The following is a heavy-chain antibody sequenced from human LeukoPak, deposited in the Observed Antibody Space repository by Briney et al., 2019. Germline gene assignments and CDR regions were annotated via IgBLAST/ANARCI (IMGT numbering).Heavy chain of an antibody. CDR3: ARGLCGGDCYDY. CDR2: VSSSGDNT. D-gene: IGHD2-21*02. V-gene: IGHV3-21*01. Sequence: GGSLRLSCAASGFTFSSYDMSWVRQAPGKGLEWVSGVSSSGDNTHYADSVKGRFTISRDNAKNSLYLQMNSLRAEDTAVYYCARGLCGGDCYDYWGQGTLVTVSS. J-gene: IGHJ4*02. CDR1: GFTFSSYD.